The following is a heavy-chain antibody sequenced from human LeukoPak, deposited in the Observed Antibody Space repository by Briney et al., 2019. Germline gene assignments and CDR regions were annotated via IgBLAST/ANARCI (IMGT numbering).Heavy chain of an antibody. CDR1: GGSFSGYY. D-gene: IGHD3-22*01. CDR2: IYYSGST. J-gene: IGHJ4*02. CDR3: ARGIGDSSGIVDY. Sequence: PSETLSLTCAVYGGSFSGYYWSWIRQPPGKGLEWIGSIYYSGSTYYNPSLKSRVTISVDTSKNQFSLKLSSVTAADTAVYYCARGIGDSSGIVDYWGQGTLVTVSS. V-gene: IGHV4-34*01.